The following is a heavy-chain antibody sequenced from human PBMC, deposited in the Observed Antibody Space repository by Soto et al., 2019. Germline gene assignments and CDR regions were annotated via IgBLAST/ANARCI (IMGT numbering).Heavy chain of an antibody. J-gene: IGHJ4*02. CDR2: INHSGST. D-gene: IGHD3-16*01. Sequence: PSETLSLTCAVHGGSFSDYYWSWIRQPPGKGLEWIGEINHSGSTNYNPPLKSRVTISVDTSKNQFFLKVSSVTAADTAVYYCARGRDDDYVYFAYWGQGTLVTVSS. V-gene: IGHV4-34*01. CDR1: GGSFSDYY. CDR3: ARGRDDDYVYFAY.